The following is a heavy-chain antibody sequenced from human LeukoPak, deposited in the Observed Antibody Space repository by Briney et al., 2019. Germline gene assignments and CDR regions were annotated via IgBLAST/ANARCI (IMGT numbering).Heavy chain of an antibody. CDR3: TTELDVRPNHY. D-gene: IGHD1-14*01. V-gene: IGHV3-15*01. CDR1: GLTFSNAW. Sequence: GGSLRLSCAASGLTFSNAWMSWVCQVPGKGLEWVGRIKRKSDGGTTDYAAPVKGRFTISRDDSKNTLYLQMNSMKSEDTAVYYCTTELDVRPNHYWGQGTLVTVSS. CDR2: IKRKSDGGTT. J-gene: IGHJ4*02.